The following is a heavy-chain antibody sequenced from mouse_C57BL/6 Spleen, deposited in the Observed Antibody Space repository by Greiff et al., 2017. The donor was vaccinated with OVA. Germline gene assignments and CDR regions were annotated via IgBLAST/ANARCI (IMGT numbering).Heavy chain of an antibody. CDR2: IYPGDGDT. CDR3: ARRNGTNYFDY. D-gene: IGHD4-1*01. CDR1: GYAFSSSW. V-gene: IGHV1-82*01. Sequence: VQLVESGPELVKPGASVKISCKASGYAFSSSWMNWVKQRPGKGLEWIGRIYPGDGDTNYNGKFKGKATLTADKSSSTAYMQLSSLTSEDSAVYFCARRNGTNYFDYWGQGTTLTVSS. J-gene: IGHJ2*01.